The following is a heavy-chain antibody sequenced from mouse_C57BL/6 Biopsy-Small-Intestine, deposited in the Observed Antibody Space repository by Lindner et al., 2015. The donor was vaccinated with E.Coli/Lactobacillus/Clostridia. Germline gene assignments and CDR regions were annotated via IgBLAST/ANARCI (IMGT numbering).Heavy chain of an antibody. Sequence: VQLQESGPELVKPGASVKMSCKASGYSFPDYNIHWVKQSPGESLEWIGYIDPYNGPTDYNQKFKGKAALTVDESSSTAYMHLDSLTSEDSAVYYCAGYDGYYAWFAYWGQGTLVTVS. CDR3: AGYDGYYAWFAY. V-gene: IGHV1S135*01. D-gene: IGHD2-3*01. CDR1: GYSFPDYN. CDR2: IDPYNGPT. J-gene: IGHJ3*01.